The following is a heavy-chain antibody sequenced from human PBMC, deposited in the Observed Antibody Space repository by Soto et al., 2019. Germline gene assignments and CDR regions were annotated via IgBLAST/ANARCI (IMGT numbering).Heavy chain of an antibody. CDR3: ARDLAAADY. D-gene: IGHD6-13*01. J-gene: IGHJ4*02. CDR1: GYILINYY. V-gene: IGHV1-46*01. Sequence: QVHLVQSGAEVKKPGASGRVSCKAPGYILINYYIHWVRQAPGQGLEWIGIINPNGGSTNYAQKFRGRVTMARDTSTSTVYMDLSSLRSDDTAVYYCARDLAAADYWGQGTLVTVSS. CDR2: INPNGGST.